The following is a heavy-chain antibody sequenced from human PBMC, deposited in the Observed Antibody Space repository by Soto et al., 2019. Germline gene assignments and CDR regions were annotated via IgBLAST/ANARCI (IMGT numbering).Heavy chain of an antibody. CDR2: IYYSGST. J-gene: IGHJ3*02. Sequence: SETLSLTCTVSGGSISSYYWSWIRQPPGKGLEWIGSIYYSGSTYYNPSLKSRVTISVDTSKNQFSLKLSSVTAADTAVYYCAREGRIAVAGTVAFDIWGQGTMVTVSS. V-gene: IGHV4-39*02. CDR3: AREGRIAVAGTVAFDI. CDR1: GGSISSYY. D-gene: IGHD6-19*01.